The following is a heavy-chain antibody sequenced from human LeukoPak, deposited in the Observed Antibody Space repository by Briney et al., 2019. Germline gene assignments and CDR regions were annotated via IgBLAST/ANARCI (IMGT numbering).Heavy chain of an antibody. CDR1: GFTFSSYD. CDR2: ISGSGAST. Sequence: PGGSLRLSCAASGFTFSSYDMSWVRQAPGKGLQWVSTISGSGASTYYAESLKGRFTISRDNPGNTVYLQTNSLRAEDTAVYYCATLSLVRGVPNVPWGQGTLVTVSS. CDR3: ATLSLVRGVPNVP. D-gene: IGHD3-10*01. V-gene: IGHV3-23*01. J-gene: IGHJ5*02.